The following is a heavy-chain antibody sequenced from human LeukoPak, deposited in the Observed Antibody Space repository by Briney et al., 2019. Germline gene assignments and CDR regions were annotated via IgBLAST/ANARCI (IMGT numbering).Heavy chain of an antibody. Sequence: GGSLRLSCAASGFTFSKYWMLWVRQAPGKGLESVSRINTDGTVTTYADSVRGRFTVSRDNANNTLFLQMNSVRDEDTTVYYCATKQWLAPPPDSWGQGTPVTVSS. V-gene: IGHV3-74*01. CDR3: ATKQWLAPPPDS. D-gene: IGHD6-19*01. CDR1: GFTFSKYW. CDR2: INTDGTVT. J-gene: IGHJ4*02.